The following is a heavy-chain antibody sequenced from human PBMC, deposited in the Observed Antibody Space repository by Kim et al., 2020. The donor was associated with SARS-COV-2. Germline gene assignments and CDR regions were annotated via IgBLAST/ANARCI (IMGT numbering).Heavy chain of an antibody. Sequence: ASVKVSCQASGYSFTSHDLNWVRQATGQELEWMGWMNPNIGNTAYAQKFQGRATMTMDTSISTAYMSLSSLTSEHTAVYYCLRRASYYDRSGSFWY. CDR1: GYSFTSHD. D-gene: IGHD3-22*01. J-gene: IGHJ2*01. V-gene: IGHV1-8*01. CDR3: LRRASYYDRSGSFWY. CDR2: MNPNIGNT.